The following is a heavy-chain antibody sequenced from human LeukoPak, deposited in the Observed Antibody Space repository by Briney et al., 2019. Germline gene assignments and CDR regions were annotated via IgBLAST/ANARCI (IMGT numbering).Heavy chain of an antibody. J-gene: IGHJ4*02. D-gene: IGHD6-19*01. V-gene: IGHV4-39*01. CDR2: IYYSGST. CDR1: GGSISSSRYY. Sequence: PSETLSLTCTVSGGSISSSRYYWGWIRQLPGKGLEWIGSIYYSGSTYDNPSLKSRATISVDTSKNQFSLKLSSVTAADTAVYYCARRGYSSLDYWGQGTLVTVSS. CDR3: ARRGYSSLDY.